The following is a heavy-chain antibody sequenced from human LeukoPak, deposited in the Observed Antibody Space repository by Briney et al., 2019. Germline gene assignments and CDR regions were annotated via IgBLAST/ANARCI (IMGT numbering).Heavy chain of an antibody. Sequence: PGESLRLSCAASGFAVNNYVMSWVRQAPGKGLQWLAVITGGGINTYYVDSVKGRFTISRDTYNNTLYLQMSSLRAEDTATYYCAKGATYDYSEYYEYFWGQGTLVTVSS. CDR1: GFAVNNYV. V-gene: IGHV3-23*01. CDR3: AKGATYDYSEYYEYF. CDR2: ITGGGINT. D-gene: IGHD4-17*01. J-gene: IGHJ4*02.